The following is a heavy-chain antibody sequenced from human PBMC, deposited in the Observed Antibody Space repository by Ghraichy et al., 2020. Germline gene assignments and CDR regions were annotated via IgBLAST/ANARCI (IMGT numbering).Heavy chain of an antibody. CDR3: ARASAVVRFYYYAAMDV. Sequence: GGSLRLSCAASGFTLSGYSINWVRQAPGKGLEWISYITSSGKFISYADSVKGRFTVSRDNAKNTLYLQMNSLRGEDTAVYYCARASAVVRFYYYAAMDVWGQGTTVTVSS. V-gene: IGHV3-48*01. J-gene: IGHJ6*02. D-gene: IGHD4-23*01. CDR2: ITSSGKFI. CDR1: GFTLSGYS.